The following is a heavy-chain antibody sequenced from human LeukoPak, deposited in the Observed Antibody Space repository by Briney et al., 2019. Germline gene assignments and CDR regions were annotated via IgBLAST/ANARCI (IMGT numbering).Heavy chain of an antibody. J-gene: IGHJ6*02. CDR3: ATDQRGAGLGFRYGSGSFNGLDV. CDR2: FDPEDGET. V-gene: IGHV1-24*01. Sequence: GASVKVSCKVSGYNLTELSMHWVRQAPGKGLEWMGGFDPEDGETLYAQNFQGRVTMTEDTSTDTAYMELSSLRSDDTAMYYCATDQRGAGLGFRYGSGSFNGLDVWGQGTTVTVSS. D-gene: IGHD3-10*01. CDR1: GYNLTELS.